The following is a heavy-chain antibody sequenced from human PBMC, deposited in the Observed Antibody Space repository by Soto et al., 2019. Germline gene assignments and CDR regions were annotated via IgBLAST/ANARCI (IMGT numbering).Heavy chain of an antibody. Sequence: QVQLQESGPGLVKPSETLSLTCSVAGGSLGSYYWGWIRQSPWKGLEWIAYIYDSGTTIYNPSLKSRATISVDTSKNQFSLNLTSVTAADTAVYYCARGAMFWFDPWGQGTLVSVSS. J-gene: IGHJ5*02. CDR3: ARGAMFWFDP. V-gene: IGHV4-59*01. CDR2: IYDSGTT. D-gene: IGHD3-10*02. CDR1: GGSLGSYY.